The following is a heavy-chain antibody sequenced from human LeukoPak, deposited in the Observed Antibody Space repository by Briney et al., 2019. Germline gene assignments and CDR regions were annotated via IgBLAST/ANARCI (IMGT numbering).Heavy chain of an antibody. CDR2: ISWNSGSI. CDR1: GFTFDDYA. D-gene: IGHD3-10*01. J-gene: IGHJ4*02. V-gene: IGHV3-9*01. CDR3: AKDNYYGSGDHPTEIDY. Sequence: PGGSLRLSCATSGFTFDDYAMHWVRQAPGKGLEWVSGISWNSGSIGYADSVKGRFTISRDNAKNSLYLQMNSLRAEDTALYYCAKDNYYGSGDHPTEIDYWGQGTLVTVSS.